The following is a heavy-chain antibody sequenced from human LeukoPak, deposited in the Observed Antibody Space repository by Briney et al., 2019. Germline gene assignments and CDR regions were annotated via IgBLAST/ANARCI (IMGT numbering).Heavy chain of an antibody. J-gene: IGHJ3*02. CDR3: ARYCPPESDEYSSGDAFDI. V-gene: IGHV6-1*01. D-gene: IGHD6-19*01. CDR2: TYYRSKWYN. Sequence: SQTLSLTCAISGDSVSSNSAAWNWIRQSPSRGLEWLGRTYYRSKWYNDYAVSVKSRITINPDTSKNQFSLQLNSVTPEDTAVYYCARYCPPESDEYSSGDAFDIWGQGTMVTVSS. CDR1: GDSVSSNSAA.